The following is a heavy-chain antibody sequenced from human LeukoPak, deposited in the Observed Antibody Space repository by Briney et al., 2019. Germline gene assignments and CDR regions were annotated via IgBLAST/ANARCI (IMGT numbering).Heavy chain of an antibody. D-gene: IGHD2-8*01. J-gene: IGHJ5*02. CDR3: AGRYCSNGVCWFDP. CDR1: GFTFSTYS. Sequence: GGSLRLSCAASGFTFSTYSMTWVRQAPGKGLEWVSSVSSTGSFIYYADSAKGRFIISRDNAENSLSLQMNSLRVEDAAVYYCAGRYCSNGVCWFDPWGQGTLVTVSS. V-gene: IGHV3-21*01. CDR2: VSSTGSFI.